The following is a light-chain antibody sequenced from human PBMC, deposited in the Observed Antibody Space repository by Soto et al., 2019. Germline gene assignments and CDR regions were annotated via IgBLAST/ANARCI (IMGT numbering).Light chain of an antibody. CDR3: AVWDDSLNGYV. CDR1: SSNIGSKT. Sequence: QSVLTQPPSASGTPGQRVTISCSGSSSNIGSKTVNWYQHLPRAAPKLLIQSNNQRPSGVPDRFSGSQSGTSASLAISGLQSEDEADYYCAVWDDSLNGYVFGTGTKLTVL. CDR2: SNN. V-gene: IGLV1-44*01. J-gene: IGLJ1*01.